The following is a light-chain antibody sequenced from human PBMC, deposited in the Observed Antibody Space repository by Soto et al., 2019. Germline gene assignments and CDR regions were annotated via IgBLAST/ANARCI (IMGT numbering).Light chain of an antibody. CDR3: HQFGSSPPAFT. CDR1: QSVSTRY. CDR2: GAS. V-gene: IGKV3-20*01. J-gene: IGKJ2*01. Sequence: ESMLTQSPGTLSLSPGERATLSCRASQSVSTRYLAWYQQKPGQAPWLLIYGASIRATGIPDRFSGSGSGTDFTLTISRLEPEDFAVYYCHQFGSSPPAFTFGQGTKREI.